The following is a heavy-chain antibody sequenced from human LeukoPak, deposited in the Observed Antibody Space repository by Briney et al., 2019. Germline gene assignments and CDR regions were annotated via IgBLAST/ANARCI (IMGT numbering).Heavy chain of an antibody. D-gene: IGHD3-10*01. CDR1: SDSIPSPY. CDR2: ISYTRST. J-gene: IGHJ4*02. Sequence: SETLSLTCTVSSDSIPSPYWSWIRQSPGKGLEWIAYISYTRSTRYNPSFKSRVTVSIDISKNQFSLRLTSVTAADTAVYYCARHFTVGGNYYFGHWDQGTPVTVSS. V-gene: IGHV4-59*08. CDR3: ARHFTVGGNYYFGH.